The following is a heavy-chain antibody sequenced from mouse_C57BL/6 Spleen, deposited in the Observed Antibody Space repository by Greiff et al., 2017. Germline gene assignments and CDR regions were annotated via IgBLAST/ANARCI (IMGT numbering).Heavy chain of an antibody. CDR3: AREGELGRSYFDY. Sequence: VQLKESGGGLVKPGGSLKLSCAASGFTFSSYAMSWVRQTPEKRLEWVATISDGGSYTYYPDNVKGRFTISRDNAKNNLYLQMSHLKSEDTAMYYCAREGELGRSYFDYWGQGTTLTVSS. CDR1: GFTFSSYA. V-gene: IGHV5-4*01. CDR2: ISDGGSYT. D-gene: IGHD4-1*01. J-gene: IGHJ2*01.